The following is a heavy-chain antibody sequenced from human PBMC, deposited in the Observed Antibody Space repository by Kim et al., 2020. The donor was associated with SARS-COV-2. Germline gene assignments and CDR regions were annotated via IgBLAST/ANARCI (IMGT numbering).Heavy chain of an antibody. CDR1: GYTFTSYG. CDR2: ISAYSGNT. Sequence: ASVKVSCKASGYTFTSYGISWVRQAPGQGLEWMGWISAYSGNTNYAQKLQGRVTMTTDTSTSTAYMELRSLRSDDTAVYYCARESYYDSSGYYSYYYYGMDVWGQGTTVTVSS. D-gene: IGHD3-22*01. J-gene: IGHJ6*02. V-gene: IGHV1-18*01. CDR3: ARESYYDSSGYYSYYYYGMDV.